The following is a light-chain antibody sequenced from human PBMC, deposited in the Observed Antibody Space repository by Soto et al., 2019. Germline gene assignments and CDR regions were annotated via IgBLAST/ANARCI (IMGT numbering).Light chain of an antibody. CDR3: RQYGSSPSYT. Sequence: EIVLTQSPGTLSLSPGERATLSCRASQSVSSSSYLAWYQQKPGQAPRLLIYGASSRATGIPDRFSGSGCAADFALTISRLEPEDFAVYYCRQYGSSPSYTFGQGTKLEIK. CDR1: QSVSSSSY. J-gene: IGKJ2*01. CDR2: GAS. V-gene: IGKV3-20*01.